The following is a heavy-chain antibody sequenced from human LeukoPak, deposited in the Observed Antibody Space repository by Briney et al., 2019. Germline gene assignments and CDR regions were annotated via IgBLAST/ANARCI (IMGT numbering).Heavy chain of an antibody. J-gene: IGHJ4*02. D-gene: IGHD6-19*01. Sequence: GGSLRLSCAASGFTFSSYGMHWVRQAPGKGLEWVAVIWYDGSNKYYADSVKGRFTISRDNSKNTLYPQMNSLRAEDTAVYYCARTSSSGWYGDYWGQGTLVTVSS. CDR1: GFTFSSYG. V-gene: IGHV3-33*01. CDR3: ARTSSSGWYGDY. CDR2: IWYDGSNK.